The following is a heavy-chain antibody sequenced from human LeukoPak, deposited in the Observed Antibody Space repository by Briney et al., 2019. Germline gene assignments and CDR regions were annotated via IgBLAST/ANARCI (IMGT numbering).Heavy chain of an antibody. J-gene: IGHJ4*02. V-gene: IGHV1-2*02. D-gene: IGHD6-19*01. CDR3: ASTRSGWHAAGSRETYYFDY. Sequence: ASVKVSCKASGYTFTGYYMHWVRQAPGQGLEWMGWINPNSGGTNYAQKFQGRVTMTRDTSISTAYMELSRLRSDDTAVYYCASTRSGWHAAGSRETYYFDYWGQGTLVTVSS. CDR2: INPNSGGT. CDR1: GYTFTGYY.